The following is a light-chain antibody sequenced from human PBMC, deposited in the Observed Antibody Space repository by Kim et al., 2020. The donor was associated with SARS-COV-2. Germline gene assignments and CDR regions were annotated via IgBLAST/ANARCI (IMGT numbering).Light chain of an antibody. V-gene: IGKV1-6*01. J-gene: IGKJ4*01. CDR1: QGIRND. CDR3: LQDYIYPLT. CDR2: AAS. Sequence: ASGGDSVTITCRASQGIRNDLGWYQYKPGKAPKLLIYAASNLQSGVPSRFSGSGSGTDFSLTIASLQPEDFATYYCLQDYIYPLTFGGGTKVDIK.